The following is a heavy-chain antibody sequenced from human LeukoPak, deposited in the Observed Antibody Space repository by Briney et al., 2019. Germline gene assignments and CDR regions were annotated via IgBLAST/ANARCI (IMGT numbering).Heavy chain of an antibody. CDR1: GGSISSYY. Sequence: SETLSLTCTVSGGSISSYYWSWIRQPPGKGLEWIGYIYYSGSTNHNPSLKSRVTISVDTSKNQFSLKLSSVTAADTAVYYCARDSYCGGDCYLKDAFDIWGQGTMVTVSS. D-gene: IGHD2-21*02. J-gene: IGHJ3*02. CDR2: IYYSGST. V-gene: IGHV4-59*01. CDR3: ARDSYCGGDCYLKDAFDI.